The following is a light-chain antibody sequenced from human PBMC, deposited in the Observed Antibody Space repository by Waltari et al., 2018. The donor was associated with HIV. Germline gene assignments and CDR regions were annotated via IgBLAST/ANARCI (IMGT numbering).Light chain of an antibody. CDR3: LQTLQLPRT. V-gene: IGKV2-28*01. Sequence: DIVMTQSPVSLPVTPGEPASISCRSSQSLLHSNGKNYLDWYLQKPGQSPQLLIFLGSYRASGVPDRFSGSGSGTDLTLKISKVEAEDVGVYYCLQTLQLPRTFGPGTKVDIK. CDR2: LGS. CDR1: QSLLHSNGKNY. J-gene: IGKJ3*01.